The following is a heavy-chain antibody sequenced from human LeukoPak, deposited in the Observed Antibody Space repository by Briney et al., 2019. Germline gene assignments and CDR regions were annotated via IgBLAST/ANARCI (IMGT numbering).Heavy chain of an antibody. J-gene: IGHJ3*02. CDR1: GYTFTGYY. CDR3: ARDPPNYNWNHGGPGAFDI. V-gene: IGHV1-2*02. Sequence: ASVKVSCKASGYTFTGYYLHWVRQAPGQGLEWMGWINPNSGVTNSAQKFQGRVTMTRDTSISTAYMELSRLRSDDTAVYYCARDPPNYNWNHGGPGAFDIWGQGTMVTVSS. D-gene: IGHD1-14*01. CDR2: INPNSGVT.